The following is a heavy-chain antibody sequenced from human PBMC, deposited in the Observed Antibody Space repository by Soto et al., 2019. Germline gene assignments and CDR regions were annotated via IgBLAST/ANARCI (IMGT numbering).Heavy chain of an antibody. CDR3: AREIAVAGRDFDY. CDR1: GYTFTSYG. CDR2: ISAYNGKT. D-gene: IGHD6-19*01. V-gene: IGHV1-18*01. Sequence: ASVKVSCKASGYTFTSYGISWVRQAPGQGLEWMGWISAYNGKTNYAQKLQGRVTMNTDTSTSTDYMELRSLRSDDTAVYYCAREIAVAGRDFDYWGQGNPVTVSP. J-gene: IGHJ4*02.